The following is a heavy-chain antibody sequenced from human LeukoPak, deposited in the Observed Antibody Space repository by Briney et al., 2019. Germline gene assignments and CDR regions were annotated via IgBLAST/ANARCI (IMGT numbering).Heavy chain of an antibody. V-gene: IGHV3-7*01. CDR1: GFTFSRYW. CDR3: AKPRDYSDYTLSHS. J-gene: IGHJ4*02. CDR2: INQDESAK. Sequence: GGSLRLSCAASGFTFSRYWMSWVRQAPGKGLEWVASINQDESAKFYVDSVKGRFTISRDNSKNTLYLQMNGLRVKDTAVYYCAKPRDYSDYTLSHSWGQGTLVTLSS. D-gene: IGHD4-11*01.